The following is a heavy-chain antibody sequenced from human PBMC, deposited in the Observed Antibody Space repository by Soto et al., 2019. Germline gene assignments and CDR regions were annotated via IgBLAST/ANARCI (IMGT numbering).Heavy chain of an antibody. CDR2: IYYSRNT. V-gene: IGHV4-31*02. J-gene: IGHJ3*02. D-gene: IGHD2-2*01. Sequence: QVRLQAVGPGLVKPSQTLSLKCSVSGGSITTGGRYWSWIRQLPGKALGGIGDIYYSRNTYYNALPKSRVPMSVEAAKTESLLKLSSVTSADTAVYYFQLPLVCTRVNGFDIWGQGRLGSGSS. CDR1: GGSITTGGRY. CDR3: QLPLVCTRVNGFDI.